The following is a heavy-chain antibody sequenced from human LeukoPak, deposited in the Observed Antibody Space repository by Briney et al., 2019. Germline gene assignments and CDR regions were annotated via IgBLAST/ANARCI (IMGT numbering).Heavy chain of an antibody. J-gene: IGHJ4*02. V-gene: IGHV3-48*02. D-gene: IGHD6-19*01. Sequence: GGSLRLSCAASGFTFSSYTMNWVRQAPGQGLEWVSHISSRGSTIYYADSVKGRFTISRDNAKNSLYLQMTSLRDEDTAVYYCARDSSGWKYYFDYWGQGTLVTVSS. CDR1: GFTFSSYT. CDR2: ISSRGSTI. CDR3: ARDSSGWKYYFDY.